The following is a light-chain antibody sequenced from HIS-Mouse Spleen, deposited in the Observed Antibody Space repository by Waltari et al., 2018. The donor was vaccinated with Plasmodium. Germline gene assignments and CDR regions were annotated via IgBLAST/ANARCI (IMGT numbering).Light chain of an antibody. CDR2: EDR. J-gene: IGLJ3*02. Sequence: SYELTQPPSVSVSPGQTARITCSGDALPKKYAYWYQQKSGQAPVLVIYEDRKRPSGIPGRFSGSSSGTKATLTISGAQVEDEADDYCYSTDSSGNHRVFGGGTKLTVL. CDR3: YSTDSSGNHRV. CDR1: ALPKKY. V-gene: IGLV3-10*01.